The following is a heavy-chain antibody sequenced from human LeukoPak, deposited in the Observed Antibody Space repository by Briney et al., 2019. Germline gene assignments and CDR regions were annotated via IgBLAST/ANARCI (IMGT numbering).Heavy chain of an antibody. Sequence: GGSLRLSCAASGFTFRNAWMSWVRQAPGKGLEWVGRIKSKTDGGTTDYAAPVKGRSTISRDDSKNMLYLQMNSLKTEDTAVYYCTTDRIVGATAPDHWGQGTLVTVSS. J-gene: IGHJ4*02. CDR2: IKSKTDGGTT. D-gene: IGHD1-26*01. V-gene: IGHV3-15*01. CDR3: TTDRIVGATAPDH. CDR1: GFTFRNAW.